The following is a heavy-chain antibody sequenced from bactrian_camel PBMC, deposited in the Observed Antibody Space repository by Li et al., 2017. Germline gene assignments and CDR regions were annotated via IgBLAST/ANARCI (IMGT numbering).Heavy chain of an antibody. Sequence: HVQLVESGGGSVQAGGTLNLSCLASGYTNSRTCMGWFRQVPGKEREVVARIYTGTSGTYYADSVQGRFSVSQDSAENTVSLQMNSLKTNDTAVYYCAGDVCVGGNHWGQGTQVTVS. J-gene: IGHJ4*01. CDR3: AGDVCVGGNH. D-gene: IGHD3*01. V-gene: IGHV3S6*01. CDR2: IYTGTSGT. CDR1: GYTNSRTC.